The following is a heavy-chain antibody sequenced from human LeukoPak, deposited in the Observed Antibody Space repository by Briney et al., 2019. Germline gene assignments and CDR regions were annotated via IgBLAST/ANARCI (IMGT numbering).Heavy chain of an antibody. D-gene: IGHD2-15*01. J-gene: IGHJ4*02. CDR3: VRAKGSYFDY. CDR2: ISSSGSAI. Sequence: PGGSLRLPCAASGFPLSSYSINWVRQAPGKGREWVSYISSSGSAIYYVDSVKGRFTVSRDNAKNPLFLQMNSPRAEDTAVYYCVRAKGSYFDYWGQGALVTVSS. CDR1: GFPLSSYS. V-gene: IGHV3-48*01.